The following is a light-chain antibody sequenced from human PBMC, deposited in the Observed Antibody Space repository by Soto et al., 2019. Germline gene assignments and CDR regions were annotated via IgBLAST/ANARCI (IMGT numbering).Light chain of an antibody. J-gene: IGKJ1*01. Sequence: EVVMTQSPATLSVSPGERATLSFRASQSVGSNVAWYQQRPGQAPRLVIYGASTRATGIPGRFSGSWSGTEFTLTISSLQSEDFATYFCQQYDRWPPKTFGQGTKVDI. CDR1: QSVGSN. V-gene: IGKV3-15*01. CDR2: GAS. CDR3: QQYDRWPPKT.